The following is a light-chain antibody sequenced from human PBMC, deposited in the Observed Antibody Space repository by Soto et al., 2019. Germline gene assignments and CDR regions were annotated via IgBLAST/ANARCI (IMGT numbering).Light chain of an antibody. Sequence: QSVLTQPPSVPAAPGQKVTISCSGSSSNIGNNYVSWYQQLPGTAPKLLIYENNKRPSGIPDRFSGSKSGTSATLGITGLQTGDEADYYCGTWDSSLSAALYVFGTGTKVTVL. CDR1: SSNIGNNY. V-gene: IGLV1-51*02. J-gene: IGLJ1*01. CDR3: GTWDSSLSAALYV. CDR2: ENN.